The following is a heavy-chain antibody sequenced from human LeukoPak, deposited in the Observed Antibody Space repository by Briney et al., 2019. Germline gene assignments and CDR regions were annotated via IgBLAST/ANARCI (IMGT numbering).Heavy chain of an antibody. D-gene: IGHD3-10*01. V-gene: IGHV3-13*01. J-gene: IGHJ6*02. Sequence: GGSLRLSCAASGFTFSSYDMHWVRHATGKGLEWVSAIGTAGDTYYPGSVKGRFTISRENAKSSLYLQMNSLRAGDTAVYYCARSRGTMVRGVLHGMDVWGQGTTVTVSS. CDR2: IGTAGDT. CDR1: GFTFSSYD. CDR3: ARSRGTMVRGVLHGMDV.